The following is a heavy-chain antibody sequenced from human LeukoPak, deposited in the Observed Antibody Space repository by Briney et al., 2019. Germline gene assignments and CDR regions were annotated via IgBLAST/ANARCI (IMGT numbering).Heavy chain of an antibody. Sequence: ASVKVSCKASGYTLTGSYMHWVRQAPGQGLEWMGWINPNNGGRNYAQKFQGRVTMTRDTSISTAYMELSRLTSDDTAVYYCARDWAWEQVWFQHWGQGTLVTVSS. V-gene: IGHV1-2*02. CDR3: ARDWAWEQVWFQH. J-gene: IGHJ1*01. CDR2: INPNNGGR. CDR1: GYTLTGSY. D-gene: IGHD1-26*01.